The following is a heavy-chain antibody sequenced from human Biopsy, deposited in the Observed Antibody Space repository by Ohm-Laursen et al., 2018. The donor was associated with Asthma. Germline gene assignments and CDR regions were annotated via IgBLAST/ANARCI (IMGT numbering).Heavy chain of an antibody. CDR3: ARTYYDFLTGQVKDVFGV. J-gene: IGHJ3*01. CDR2: VNTGNGDT. D-gene: IGHD3-9*01. V-gene: IGHV1-3*04. Sequence: ASVKVSCKASGYNFISFAIHWVRQAPGQRLEWMGWVNTGNGDTKYSQKFQGRVTITRDTSASKAYMELRSLRSEDTATYYCARTYYDFLTGQVKDVFGVWGQGTMVTVS. CDR1: GYNFISFA.